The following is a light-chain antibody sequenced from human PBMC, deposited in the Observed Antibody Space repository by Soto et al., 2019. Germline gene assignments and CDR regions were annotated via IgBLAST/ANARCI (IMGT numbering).Light chain of an antibody. CDR2: GAS. Sequence: EIVLTQSPRTLSLSPGARAPLSCRASQSVGSNLAWYQQKPGQAPRLLIYGASSRATGIPDRFSGSGSGTDFTLTISRLEPEDFAVYYCQQYGSSPITFGQGTRLEIK. J-gene: IGKJ5*01. V-gene: IGKV3-20*01. CDR1: QSVGSN. CDR3: QQYGSSPIT.